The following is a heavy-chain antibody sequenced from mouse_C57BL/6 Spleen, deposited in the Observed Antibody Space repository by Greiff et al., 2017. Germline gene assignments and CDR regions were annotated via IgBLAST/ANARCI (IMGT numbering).Heavy chain of an antibody. CDR3: ARSGDYDHFDY. CDR1: GYAFSSYW. CDR2: IYPGDGDT. Sequence: QVQLKESGAELVKPGASVKISCKASGYAFSSYWMNWVKQRPGKGLEWIGQIYPGDGDTNYNGKFKGKATLTADKSSSTAYMQLSSLTSEDAAVYFCARSGDYDHFDYWGQGTTLTVSS. V-gene: IGHV1-80*01. J-gene: IGHJ2*01. D-gene: IGHD2-4*01.